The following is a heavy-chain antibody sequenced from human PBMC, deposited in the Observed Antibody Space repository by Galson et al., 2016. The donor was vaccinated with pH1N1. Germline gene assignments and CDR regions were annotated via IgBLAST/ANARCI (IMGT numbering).Heavy chain of an antibody. D-gene: IGHD3-22*01. CDR2: ISFDGSNK. CDR3: ARSIFDYDSSRYYYSYWYFDL. J-gene: IGHJ2*01. CDR1: GFTFSNYA. Sequence: SLRLSCAASGFTFSNYAIHWVRQAPGKGLEWVSLISFDGSNKYYADSVRGRFTISRDNSKNTLYLQMNSLRAEDTAVYYCARSIFDYDSSRYYYSYWYFDLWGRGTLLTVSS. V-gene: IGHV3-30*04.